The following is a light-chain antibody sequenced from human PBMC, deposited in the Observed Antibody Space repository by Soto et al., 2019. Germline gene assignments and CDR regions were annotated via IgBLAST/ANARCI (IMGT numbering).Light chain of an antibody. CDR1: RSISIF. CDR3: QQGDRTPRT. V-gene: IGKV1-39*01. Sequence: DIEMTQSPSSLSASLGDTVTITCRASRSISIFLNWYQQKPGKAPKLLIYDASNLQSGVPSRFSGSGSATDFTLTIRSLQPEDFVAYYCQQGDRTPRTFGQWTRVETK. J-gene: IGKJ1*01. CDR2: DAS.